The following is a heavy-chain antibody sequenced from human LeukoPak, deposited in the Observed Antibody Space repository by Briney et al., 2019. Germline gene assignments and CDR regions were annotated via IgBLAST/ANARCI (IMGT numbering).Heavy chain of an antibody. D-gene: IGHD1-26*01. J-gene: IGHJ4*02. V-gene: IGHV3-9*01. CDR3: AKGAGGSGSYLPYNFDY. CDR2: ISWNSGSI. CDR1: GFTFDDYA. Sequence: PGRSLRLSCAASGFTFDDYAMHWVRHAPGKGLEWVSGISWNSGSIGYADSVKGRFTISRDNAKNSLYLQMNSLRAEDTALYYCAKGAGGSGSYLPYNFDYWGQGTLVTVSS.